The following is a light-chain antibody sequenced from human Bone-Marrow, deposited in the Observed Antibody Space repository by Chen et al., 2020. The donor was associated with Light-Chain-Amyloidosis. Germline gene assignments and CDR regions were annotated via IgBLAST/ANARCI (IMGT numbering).Light chain of an antibody. J-gene: IGLJ3*02. CDR3: QVWDRSSDRPV. CDR1: NIGSTS. CDR2: DDS. Sequence: SYVLTPPSSVSVAPGQTATIACGGNNIGSTSVHWYQQTPGQAPLLVVYDDSDRPSGIPERLSGSNSGNTGTLSSSRVEAGDEADYYWQVWDRSSDRPVFGGGTKLTVL. V-gene: IGLV3-21*02.